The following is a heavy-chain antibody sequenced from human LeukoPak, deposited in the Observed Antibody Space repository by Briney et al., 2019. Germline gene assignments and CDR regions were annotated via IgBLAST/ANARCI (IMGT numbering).Heavy chain of an antibody. D-gene: IGHD7-27*01. CDR1: GGSFSGYY. V-gene: IGHV4-34*01. CDR2: INHSGST. Sequence: PSETLSLTCAVYGGSFSGYYWSWIRQPPGKGLEWIGEINHSGSTNYNPSLKSRVTISVDTSKNQFSLKLSSVTAADTAVYYCARSEGNNWGSIPFDYWGQGTLVTVSS. J-gene: IGHJ4*02. CDR3: ARSEGNNWGSIPFDY.